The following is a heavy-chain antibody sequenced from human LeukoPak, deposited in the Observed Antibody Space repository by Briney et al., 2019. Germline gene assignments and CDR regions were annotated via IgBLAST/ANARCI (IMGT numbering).Heavy chain of an antibody. CDR3: AREYNSGPKQTDAFDI. Sequence: GGSLRLSCAASGFTLSNHWMHWVRHAPGKGLVWVSRISGDEIWTSYADSVKGRFIISRDNAKDTLYLQMNSLRTEDAAVYYCAREYNSGPKQTDAFDIWGQGTMVTVSS. CDR2: ISGDEIWT. CDR1: GFTLSNHW. V-gene: IGHV3-74*01. D-gene: IGHD3-22*01. J-gene: IGHJ3*02.